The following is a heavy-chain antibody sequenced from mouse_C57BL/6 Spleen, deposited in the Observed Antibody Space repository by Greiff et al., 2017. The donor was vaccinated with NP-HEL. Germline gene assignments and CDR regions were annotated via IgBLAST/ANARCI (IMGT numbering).Heavy chain of an antibody. Sequence: VQLQQSGAELVRPGTSVKVSCKASGYAFTNYLIEWVKQRPGQGLEWIGVINPGSGGTNYNEKFKGKATLTADKSSSTAYMQLSSLTSEDSAVYFCARSGYYGSSYSYYFDYWGQGTTLTVSS. CDR2: INPGSGGT. CDR1: GYAFTNYL. J-gene: IGHJ2*01. V-gene: IGHV1-54*01. D-gene: IGHD1-1*01. CDR3: ARSGYYGSSYSYYFDY.